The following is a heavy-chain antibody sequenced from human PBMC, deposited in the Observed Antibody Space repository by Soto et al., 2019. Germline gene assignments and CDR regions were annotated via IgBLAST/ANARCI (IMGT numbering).Heavy chain of an antibody. D-gene: IGHD6-19*01. V-gene: IGHV3-7*01. CDR1: GFTFSSYW. J-gene: IGHJ4*02. CDR3: ARARGPPVAGTGYYFDY. CDR2: IKQDGSEK. Sequence: GSLRLSCAASGFTFSSYWMSWVRQAPGKGLEWVANIKQDGSEKYYVDSVRGRFTISRDTAKKSLYLQMESLRADDTGVYFCARARGPPVAGTGYYFDYWGQGTVVTVSS.